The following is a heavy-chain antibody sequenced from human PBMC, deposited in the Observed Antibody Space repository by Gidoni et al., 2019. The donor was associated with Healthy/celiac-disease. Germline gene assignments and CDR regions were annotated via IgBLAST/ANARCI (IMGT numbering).Heavy chain of an antibody. D-gene: IGHD2-2*01. CDR3: ARDLGVPPYYFDY. CDR2: IWYDGSNK. Sequence: QVQLVESGGGVVQPGRPLRLSCAASGFTFSSYGMHWVRQAPGKGLEWVAVIWYDGSNKYYADSVKGRFTISRDNSKNTLYLQMNSLRAEDTAVYYCARDLGVPPYYFDYWGQGTLVTVSS. J-gene: IGHJ4*02. V-gene: IGHV3-33*01. CDR1: GFTFSSYG.